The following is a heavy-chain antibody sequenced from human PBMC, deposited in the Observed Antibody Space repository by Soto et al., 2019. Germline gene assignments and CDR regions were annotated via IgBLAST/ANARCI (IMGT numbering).Heavy chain of an antibody. Sequence: SETLSLTCSVTGASVSSFSWSWIRQSPGKGLEWIGYIHNGGGTNYTPSLRSRVTISVDTSKNLLSLNLTSLTAADTAVYYCARGGTSGSAVYNWFDPWGQGTLVTVSS. J-gene: IGHJ5*02. CDR1: GASVSSFS. CDR3: ARGGTSGSAVYNWFDP. CDR2: IHNGGGT. D-gene: IGHD3-10*01. V-gene: IGHV4-59*02.